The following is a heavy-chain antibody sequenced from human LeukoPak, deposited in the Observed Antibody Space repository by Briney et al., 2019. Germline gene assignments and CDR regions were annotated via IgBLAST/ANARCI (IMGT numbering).Heavy chain of an antibody. Sequence: ASVKVSCKASGYTFTSYHMHWVRQAPGQGLEWMGIINPSGGSTTYTQKFQGRVTMTRDMSTSTVYMELSSLRSEDAAVYHCAREAPGYCTGGSCYSQPFFDYWGQGTLVTVSS. J-gene: IGHJ4*02. CDR1: GYTFTSYH. CDR3: AREAPGYCTGGSCYSQPFFDY. CDR2: INPSGGST. V-gene: IGHV1-46*01. D-gene: IGHD2-15*01.